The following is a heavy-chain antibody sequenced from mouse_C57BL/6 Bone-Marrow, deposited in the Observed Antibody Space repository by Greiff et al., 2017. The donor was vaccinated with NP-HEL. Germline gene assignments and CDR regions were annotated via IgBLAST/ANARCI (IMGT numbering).Heavy chain of an antibody. CDR2: ITHSGET. CDR1: GFPIPSGYY. CDR3: AGDSSGYGDFDY. V-gene: IGHV12-3*01. Sequence: VKLMESGPGLVKPSQSLFLTCSITGFPIPSGYYWIWIRQSPGKPLEWMGYITHSGETFYNPSLQSPISITRETSKNQFFLQLNSVTTEDTAMYYCAGDSSGYGDFDYWGQGTTLTVSS. J-gene: IGHJ2*01. D-gene: IGHD3-2*02.